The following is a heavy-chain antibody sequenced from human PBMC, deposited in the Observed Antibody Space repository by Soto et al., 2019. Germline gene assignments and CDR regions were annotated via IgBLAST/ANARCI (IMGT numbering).Heavy chain of an antibody. V-gene: IGHV4-34*01. D-gene: IGHD3-10*01. CDR2: INHSGST. Sequence: PSETLSLTCAVYGGSFSGYYWSWIRQPPGKGLEWIGEINHSGSTNYNPSPKSRVTISVDTSKNQFSLKLSSVTAADTAVYYCARGLLWFGEFPGGYFDYWGQGTLVTV. J-gene: IGHJ4*02. CDR1: GGSFSGYY. CDR3: ARGLLWFGEFPGGYFDY.